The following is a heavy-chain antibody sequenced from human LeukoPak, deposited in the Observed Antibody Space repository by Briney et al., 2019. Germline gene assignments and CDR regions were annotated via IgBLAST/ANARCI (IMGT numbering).Heavy chain of an antibody. CDR3: ARGLGQQLVLAFDI. CDR1: GFTFSSYS. Sequence: GGSLRLSCAASGFTFSSYSMNWVRQAPGKGLEWVSSSSSSSSYIYYADSVKGRFTISRDNAKNSLYLQMNSLRAEDTAVYYCARGLGQQLVLAFDIWGQGTMVTVSS. CDR2: SSSSSSYI. V-gene: IGHV3-21*01. J-gene: IGHJ3*02. D-gene: IGHD6-13*01.